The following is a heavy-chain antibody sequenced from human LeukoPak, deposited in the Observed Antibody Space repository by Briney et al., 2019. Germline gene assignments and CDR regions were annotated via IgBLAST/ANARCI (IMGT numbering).Heavy chain of an antibody. CDR2: IRSKAYGGTT. CDR1: GFTFGDYA. D-gene: IGHD6-19*01. CDR3: TRGPRSSGWYVANY. Sequence: GGSLRLSCTASGFTFGDYAMSWVRQAPGKGLEWVGFIRSKAYGGTTEYAASVKGRFTISRDDSKSIAYLQMNSLKTEDTAVYYCTRGPRSSGWYVANYWGQGTLVTVSS. V-gene: IGHV3-49*04. J-gene: IGHJ4*02.